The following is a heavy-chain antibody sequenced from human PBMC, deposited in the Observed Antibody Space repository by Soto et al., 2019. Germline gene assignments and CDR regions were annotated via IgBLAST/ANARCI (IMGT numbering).Heavy chain of an antibody. CDR1: GFTFSSYG. Sequence: QVQLVESGGGVVQPGRSLRLSCAASGFTFSSYGMHWVRQAPGKGLEWVAVIWYDASNKYYADSVKGRFTISRDNSKNKLNMQMNILRAEDTAVYYCARDCAGYSSGWYQRGGFDYWGQGTLVTVSS. D-gene: IGHD6-19*01. V-gene: IGHV3-33*01. CDR3: ARDCAGYSSGWYQRGGFDY. CDR2: IWYDASNK. J-gene: IGHJ4*02.